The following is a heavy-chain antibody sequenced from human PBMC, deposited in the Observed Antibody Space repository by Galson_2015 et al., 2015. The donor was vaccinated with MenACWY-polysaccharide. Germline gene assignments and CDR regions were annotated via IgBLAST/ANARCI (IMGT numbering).Heavy chain of an antibody. CDR1: GFTFDSDSG. D-gene: IGHD2-2*01. CDR3: VKGMGLIPMSIVDY. V-gene: IGHV3-43*02. Sequence: SLRLSCAASGFTFDSDSGMHWVRQVPGKSLEWISLISGDGRTTFYADSVRGRFTVSRDNRKNSLYLQMRSLRTDDTAFYYCVKGMGLIPMSIVDYWGRGTLVTVSS. CDR2: ISGDGRTT. J-gene: IGHJ4*01.